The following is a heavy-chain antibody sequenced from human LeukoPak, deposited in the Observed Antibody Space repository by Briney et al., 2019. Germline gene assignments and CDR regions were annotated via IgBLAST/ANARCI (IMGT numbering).Heavy chain of an antibody. CDR2: IYYSGST. CDR3: ARHQGGFLEWYYFDY. D-gene: IGHD3-3*01. CDR1: GGSISSSSYY. J-gene: IGHJ4*02. Sequence: SETLSLTCTVSGGSISSSSYYWGWIRQPPGKGLEWIGSIYYSGSTYYNPSPKSRVTISVDTSKNQFSLKLSSVTAADTAVYYCARHQGGFLEWYYFDYWGQGTLVTVSS. V-gene: IGHV4-39*01.